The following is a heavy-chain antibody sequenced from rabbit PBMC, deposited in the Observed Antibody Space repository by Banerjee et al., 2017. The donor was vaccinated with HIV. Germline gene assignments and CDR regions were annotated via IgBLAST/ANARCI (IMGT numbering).Heavy chain of an antibody. Sequence: QQQLEESGGGLVKPEGSLTLSCTASGFSFNNKYVMCWVRQAPGKGLEWIACINTSSGNTVYASWAKGRFTISKTSSTTVTLQMTSLTAADTATYFCARDLAAVTGWNFNLWGPGTLVTVS. CDR3: ARDLAAVTGWNFNL. D-gene: IGHD7-1*01. J-gene: IGHJ4*01. CDR1: GFSFNNKYV. V-gene: IGHV1S45*01. CDR2: INTSSGNT.